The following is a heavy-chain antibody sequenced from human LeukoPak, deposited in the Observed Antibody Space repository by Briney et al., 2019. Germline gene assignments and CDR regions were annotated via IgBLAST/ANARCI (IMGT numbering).Heavy chain of an antibody. CDR3: AKGGTAADNYWYFDL. D-gene: IGHD6-13*01. J-gene: IGHJ2*01. Sequence: GGFLRLSCVASGFTFDDYVMHWVRQAPGKGLEWVSGISWNSGSVVYADSVKGRFTISRDNAKNSLYLRMNSLRAEDTALYYCAKGGTAADNYWYFDLWGRGTLVTVPS. V-gene: IGHV3-9*01. CDR2: ISWNSGSV. CDR1: GFTFDDYV.